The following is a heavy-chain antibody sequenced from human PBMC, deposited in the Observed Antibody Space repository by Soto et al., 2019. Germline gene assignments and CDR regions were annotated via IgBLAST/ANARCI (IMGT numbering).Heavy chain of an antibody. V-gene: IGHV4-61*01. D-gene: IGHD3-16*01. Sequence: SETLSLTCTVSGGSVSNDNFYWSWIRQPPGKGLEWIGYVHSSGIANYNPSLKRRVTISVDTSRNQFSLRLSSVTAADTAVYYCARGLTMGQLPSHFDHWGQGTLVTVSS. CDR2: VHSSGIA. CDR1: GGSVSNDNFY. CDR3: ARGLTMGQLPSHFDH. J-gene: IGHJ5*02.